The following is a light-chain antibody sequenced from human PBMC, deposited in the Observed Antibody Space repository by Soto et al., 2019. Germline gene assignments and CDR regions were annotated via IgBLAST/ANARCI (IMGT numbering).Light chain of an antibody. CDR3: QQYVTSPLT. V-gene: IGKV3-20*01. CDR2: GAS. J-gene: IGKJ4*01. Sequence: EIVLTQSPGTLSLSPGERATLSCRASQSVSYSYLAWYQQKPGQAPRLLIYGASSRATGIPDRFSGSGSGTDFTLTISRLEPEDFEVYYCQQYVTSPLTFGGGTKVEIK. CDR1: QSVSYSY.